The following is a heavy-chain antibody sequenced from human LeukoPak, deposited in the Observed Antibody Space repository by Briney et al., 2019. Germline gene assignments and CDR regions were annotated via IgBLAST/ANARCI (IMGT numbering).Heavy chain of an antibody. J-gene: IGHJ4*02. CDR1: GGSISGYY. D-gene: IGHD3-22*01. CDR2: IYYSGST. Sequence: KPSETLSLTCTVSGGSISGYYWSWIRQPPGKGLEWIGYIYYSGSTNYNPSLKSRVTISVDTSKNQFSLKLSSVTAADTAVYYCARGQSHYYDSSGYPDYFDYWGQGTLVTVSS. CDR3: ARGQSHYYDSSGYPDYFDY. V-gene: IGHV4-59*01.